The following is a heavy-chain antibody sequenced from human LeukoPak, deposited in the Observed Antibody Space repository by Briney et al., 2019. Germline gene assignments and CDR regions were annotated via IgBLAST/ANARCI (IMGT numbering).Heavy chain of an antibody. J-gene: IGHJ4*02. CDR1: GYTFTGYC. V-gene: IGHV1-2*02. CDR3: AREGWDQRDTAAFDH. CDR2: INPNSGGT. Sequence: ASVKVSCKASGYTFTGYCMHWVRQAPGQVLEWMGWINPNSGGTNYAQKFQGRVTMTRDTSISTVYMELSRLGPDDTAVYYCAREGWDQRDTAAFDHWGQGTLVTVSS. D-gene: IGHD6-13*01.